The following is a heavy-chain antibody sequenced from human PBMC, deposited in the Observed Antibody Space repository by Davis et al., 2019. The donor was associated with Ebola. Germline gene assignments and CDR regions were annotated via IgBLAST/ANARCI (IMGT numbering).Heavy chain of an antibody. CDR3: ARVSGSSSSVYYGMDV. V-gene: IGHV1-69*08. CDR2: ISAYNGNT. D-gene: IGHD6-6*01. CDR1: GGTFSSYT. Sequence: SVKVSCKASGGTFSSYTISWVRQAPGQGLEWMGWISAYNGNTNYAQKFQGRVTITADKSTSTAYMELSSLRSEDTAVYYCARVSGSSSSVYYGMDVWGQGTTVTVSS. J-gene: IGHJ6*02.